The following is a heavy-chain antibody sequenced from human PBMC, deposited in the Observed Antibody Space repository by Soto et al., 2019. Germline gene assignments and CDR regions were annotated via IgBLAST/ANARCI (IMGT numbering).Heavy chain of an antibody. V-gene: IGHV4-39*01. D-gene: IGHD3-9*01. CDR2: VYYSLRS. CDR1: GGSVSSSSYY. J-gene: IGHJ4*02. CDR3: GRLEGLATISYYFDY. Sequence: PSETLSLTCTLSGGSVSSSSYYWDWVRQPPGKGLELIGSVYYSLRSFYYPSLESRVTISVDKSMNQFSLKLMSLFAADTAVYYCGRLEGLATISYYFDYWGQGALVTVSS.